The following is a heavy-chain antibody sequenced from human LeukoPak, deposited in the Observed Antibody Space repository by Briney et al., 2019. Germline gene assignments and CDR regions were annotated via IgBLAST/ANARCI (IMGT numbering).Heavy chain of an antibody. CDR1: GGSISSASYY. D-gene: IGHD2-8*01. V-gene: IGHV4-61*02. Sequence: PSETLSLTCTVSGGSISSASYYWSWIRQPAGKGLEWIGRIYTSGSTNYNPSLKSRVAISIDTSKNQFSLKLSSVTAADTAVYYCARMLGGYYYYMDVWGKGTTVTVSS. CDR2: IYTSGST. J-gene: IGHJ6*03. CDR3: ARMLGGYYYYMDV.